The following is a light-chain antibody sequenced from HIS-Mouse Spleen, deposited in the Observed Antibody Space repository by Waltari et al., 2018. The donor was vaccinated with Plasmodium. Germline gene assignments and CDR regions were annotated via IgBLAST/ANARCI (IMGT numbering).Light chain of an antibody. J-gene: IGKJ1*01. CDR2: AAS. V-gene: IGKV1-39*01. CDR3: QQSYSTPWT. Sequence: DIQMTQSPSSLSASVGERVTITFRASQSLSSYLNWYQQKPGKAPKLLIYAASSLNSGVPSRFSGSGSGTDFTLTISSLQPEDFATYYCQQSYSTPWTFGQGTKVEIK. CDR1: QSLSSY.